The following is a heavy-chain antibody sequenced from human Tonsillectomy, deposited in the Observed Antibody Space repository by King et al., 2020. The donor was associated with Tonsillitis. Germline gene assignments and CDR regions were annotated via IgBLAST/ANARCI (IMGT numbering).Heavy chain of an antibody. CDR1: GFSLSDYY. J-gene: IGHJ3*02. D-gene: IGHD1-26*01. Sequence: VQLVESGGGLVKPEGSLRLSCAVSGFSLSDYYMSWLRQAPGKGLEWLSYISSRGGTIFYADSVRGRFTLSKTCDKNLLYLEMNSLSPDDSAVYYCARYVGGPKDAFDIWGQGTMVTVSS. CDR3: ARYVGGPKDAFDI. V-gene: IGHV3-11*01. CDR2: ISSRGGTI.